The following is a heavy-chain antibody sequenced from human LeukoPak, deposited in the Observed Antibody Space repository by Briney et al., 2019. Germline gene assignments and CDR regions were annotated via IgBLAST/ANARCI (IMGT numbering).Heavy chain of an antibody. Sequence: GSLRLSCVTSGFSFSNYWMSWVSQAPGKGLEWVAKVMEDGSANKFVVSVKVRFTIFRDNAENAVPLEMNSLRAEDTAVYYCTRMLLWESSGYRPSDYWGQGTLVTVSS. V-gene: IGHV3-7*01. CDR3: TRMLLWESSGYRPSDY. D-gene: IGHD3-22*01. J-gene: IGHJ4*02. CDR1: GFSFSNYW. CDR2: VMEDGSAN.